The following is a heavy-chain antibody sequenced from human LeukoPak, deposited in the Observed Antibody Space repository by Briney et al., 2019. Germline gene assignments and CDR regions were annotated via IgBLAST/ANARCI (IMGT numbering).Heavy chain of an antibody. D-gene: IGHD5-24*01. CDR3: AGVARGGWHDAFDI. Sequence: GASVKVSCKASGYTFTNYAMNWVRQAPGQGLEWMEWINTNTGNPTYAQGFTGRFVFSLDTSVSTAYLQISSLKAEDTAVYYCAGVARGGWHDAFDIWGQGTMVTVSS. CDR1: GYTFTNYA. J-gene: IGHJ3*02. V-gene: IGHV7-4-1*02. CDR2: INTNTGNP.